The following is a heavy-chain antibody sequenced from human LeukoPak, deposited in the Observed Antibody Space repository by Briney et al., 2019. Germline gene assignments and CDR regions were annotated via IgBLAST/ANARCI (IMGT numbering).Heavy chain of an antibody. CDR2: NYPSDSDP. Sequence: GESLNISRNASGYSFTTYWIGLVRQTPGKGLEWMRINYPSDSDPRYSPSFQGQVTISADKSISTAYLQWRRLKSSDVAMYYGARGDAGLSYDYWGQGPLVTVSS. J-gene: IGHJ4*02. V-gene: IGHV5-51*01. CDR1: GYSFTTYW. CDR3: ARGDAGLSYDY. D-gene: IGHD2/OR15-2a*01.